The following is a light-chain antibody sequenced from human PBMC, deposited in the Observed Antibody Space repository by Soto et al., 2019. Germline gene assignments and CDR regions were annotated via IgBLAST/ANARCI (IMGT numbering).Light chain of an antibody. CDR3: AAWDDSLSGAV. CDR1: RSNIGSSN. J-gene: IGLJ7*02. Sequence: QPVLTQPPSASGTPGQRVTISWSGSRSNIGSSNVYWYQQLPGTAPKLLIYKNTQRPSWVPDRFSGSKSGTSASLAISGLRSEGEADYYCAAWDDSLSGAVFGGGTQLTAL. V-gene: IGLV1-47*01. CDR2: KNT.